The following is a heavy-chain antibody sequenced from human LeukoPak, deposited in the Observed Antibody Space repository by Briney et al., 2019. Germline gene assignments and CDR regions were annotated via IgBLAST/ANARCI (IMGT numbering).Heavy chain of an antibody. J-gene: IGHJ4*02. D-gene: IGHD2-15*01. Sequence: ASVKVSCKTSGYTFTSSHAHWVRQAPGQGLEWMGWISAYNGNTNYAQKLQGRVTMTTDTSTSTAYMELRSLRSDDTAVYYCAREISGYCSGGSCQRGYFDYWGQGTLVTVSS. V-gene: IGHV1-18*01. CDR1: GYTFTSSH. CDR3: AREISGYCSGGSCQRGYFDY. CDR2: ISAYNGNT.